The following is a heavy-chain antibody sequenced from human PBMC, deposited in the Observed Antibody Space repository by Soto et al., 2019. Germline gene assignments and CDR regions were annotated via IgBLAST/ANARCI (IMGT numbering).Heavy chain of an antibody. CDR3: SRGLGSGDY. CDR2: INPNGGST. D-gene: IGHD3-10*01. CDR1: GYTVPSYY. J-gene: IGHJ4*02. V-gene: IGHV1-46*03. Sequence: QVQLVQSGAEVKNPGASVTVSCRASGYTVPSYYIHWLRQAPGQGLEWMAIINPNGGSTNYAQRFQRRVTVTRDPSTSRVYMELSSLRSEETAVYYCSRGLGSGDYWGQGTLVTVSS.